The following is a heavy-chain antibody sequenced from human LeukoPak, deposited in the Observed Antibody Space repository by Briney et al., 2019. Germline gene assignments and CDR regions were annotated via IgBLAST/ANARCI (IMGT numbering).Heavy chain of an antibody. CDR1: GYTFTSYA. CDR3: ARDLYGDYVSYYYYGMDV. V-gene: IGHV1-3*01. Sequence: ASVKVSCKASGYTFTSYAMHWVRQAPGQRLEWMGWINAGNGNTKYSQKFQGRVTITADESTSTAYMELSSLRSEDTAVYYCARDLYGDYVSYYYYGMDVWGQGTTVTVSS. J-gene: IGHJ6*02. D-gene: IGHD4-17*01. CDR2: INAGNGNT.